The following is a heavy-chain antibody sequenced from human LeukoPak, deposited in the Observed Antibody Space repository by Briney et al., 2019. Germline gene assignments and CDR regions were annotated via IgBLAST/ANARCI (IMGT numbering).Heavy chain of an antibody. J-gene: IGHJ4*02. V-gene: IGHV3-23*01. D-gene: IGHD2-21*02. CDR3: VREDTPATANY. CDR2: ISGGGDIT. Sequence: GGSLRLSCAASGFNFANHAMSWVRQTPGKGLEWDSAISGGGDITYYADSVTGRFTISRDNSKDTLFLQMHSLRPGDTAVYYCVREDTPATANYWGQGTLVTISS. CDR1: GFNFANHA.